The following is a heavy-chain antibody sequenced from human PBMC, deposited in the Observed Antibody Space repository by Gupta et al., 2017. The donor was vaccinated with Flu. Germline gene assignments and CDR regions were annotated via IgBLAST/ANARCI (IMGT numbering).Heavy chain of an antibody. V-gene: IGHV3-66*02. CDR2: IDSVSNT. D-gene: IGHD1-1*01. J-gene: IGHJ5*01. Sequence: EVQLVESGGGLVQPGGSLRLSCVASGFTVSGSYMRWVRQAPGKGLEWVSVIDSVSNTFYADSVKGRFTISRDNSKNSLDLQLNSLRKEDTAVYYCARNADFKSSHFESWGQGALVSVSS. CDR1: GFTVSGSY. CDR3: ARNADFKSSHFES.